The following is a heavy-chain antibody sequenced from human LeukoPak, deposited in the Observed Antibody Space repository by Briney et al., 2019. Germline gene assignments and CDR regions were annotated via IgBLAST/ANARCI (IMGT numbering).Heavy chain of an antibody. CDR2: ITNDGSST. J-gene: IGHJ4*02. CDR3: AKDLGNYYDSSGYYWTGFDY. D-gene: IGHD3-22*01. V-gene: IGHV3-74*01. CDR1: GLTFSSHW. Sequence: PGGSLRLSCAASGLTFSSHWMHWVRQAPGKGLVWVSRITNDGSSTTYADSVKGRFTISRDNAKNSLYLQMNSLRAEDTALYYCAKDLGNYYDSSGYYWTGFDYWGQGTLVTVSS.